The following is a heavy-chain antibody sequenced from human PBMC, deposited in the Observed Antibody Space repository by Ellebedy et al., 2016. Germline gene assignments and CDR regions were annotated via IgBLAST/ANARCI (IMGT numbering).Heavy chain of an antibody. D-gene: IGHD3-10*01. CDR1: GGSISNDNW. J-gene: IGHJ4*02. CDR2: IHRSGNT. CDR3: ATWMLYGSGSF. Sequence: SETLSLTCGVSGGSISNDNWWSWVRQPPGKGLEWIGEIHRSGNTNYSPSLKSRVTISLDKSKNQFSLELSSVTAADTAIYYCATWMLYGSGSFWGQGTLAAVSS. V-gene: IGHV4-4*02.